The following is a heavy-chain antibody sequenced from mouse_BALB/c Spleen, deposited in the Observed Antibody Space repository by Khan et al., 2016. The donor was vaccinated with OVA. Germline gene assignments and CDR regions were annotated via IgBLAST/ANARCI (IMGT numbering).Heavy chain of an antibody. CDR3: WILL. V-gene: IGHV6-6*02. CDR2: IRLKSDDYVS. J-gene: IGHJ2*01. CDR1: GFTFSNYW. Sequence: EVKLEESGGGLVQPGGSMKLSCVASGFTFSNYWMNWVRQSPAKGLEWVAEIRLKSDDYVSHYAEYVKGRFTISRDDSNSSVYLQMNNSRAEDTGIYYCWILLWGQGTTLTVSS.